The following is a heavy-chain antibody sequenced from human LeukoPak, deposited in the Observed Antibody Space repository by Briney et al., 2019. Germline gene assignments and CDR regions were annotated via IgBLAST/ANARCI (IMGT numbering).Heavy chain of an antibody. D-gene: IGHD1-7*01. J-gene: IGHJ4*02. CDR2: ISSSSSTI. Sequence: GGSLRLFCAASGFTFSSYSMNWVRQAPGKGLEWVSYISSSSSTIYYADSVKGRFTISRDNAKDSLFLQMNSLRAEDTAVYYCARVFRTTWDYWGQGTLVTVSS. CDR1: GFTFSSYS. V-gene: IGHV3-48*01. CDR3: ARVFRTTWDY.